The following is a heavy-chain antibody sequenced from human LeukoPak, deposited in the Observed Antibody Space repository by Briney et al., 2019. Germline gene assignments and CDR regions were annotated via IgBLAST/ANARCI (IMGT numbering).Heavy chain of an antibody. D-gene: IGHD2-21*02. CDR2: ISSESTNI. Sequence: PGGSLRLSCAASGFNFNIYGMNWVRQAPGKGLEWVSSISSESTNIYYTDSVKGRFTIARDNAKNSLYLQMNSLIPEDTAVYYCLRDGSGSGDVWGQGTLVTVSS. CDR3: LRDGSGSGDV. V-gene: IGHV3-21*01. CDR1: GFNFNIYG. J-gene: IGHJ4*02.